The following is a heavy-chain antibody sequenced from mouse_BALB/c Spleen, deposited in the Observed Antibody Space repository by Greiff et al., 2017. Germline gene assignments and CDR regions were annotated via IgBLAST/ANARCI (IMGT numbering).Heavy chain of an antibody. CDR2: IYPGNSDT. CDR1: GYTFTSYW. CDR3: TTGNQRYFDV. D-gene: IGHD2-1*01. Sequence: VHVKQSGTVLARPGASVKMSCKASGYTFTSYWMHWVKQRPGQGLEWIGAIYPGNSDTSYNQKFKGKAKLTAVTSTSTAYMELSSLTNEDSAVYYCTTGNQRYFDVWGAGTTVTVSS. J-gene: IGHJ1*01. V-gene: IGHV1-5*01.